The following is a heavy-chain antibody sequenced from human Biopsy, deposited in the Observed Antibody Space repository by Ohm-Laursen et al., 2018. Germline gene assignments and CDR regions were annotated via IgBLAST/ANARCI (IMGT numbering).Heavy chain of an antibody. D-gene: IGHD3-3*01. CDR1: GGSIISYY. Sequence: TLSLTCGVSGGSIISYYWTWIRQPPGKGLEWIGHVYNGGITNYNPPLKSRVTISKDTSKNQFSLQVNSVTAADTAVYYCARTPRDSFWSGSYKRGLWFDPWGQGTLVIVSS. CDR2: VYNGGIT. CDR3: ARTPRDSFWSGSYKRGLWFDP. J-gene: IGHJ5*02. V-gene: IGHV4-59*01.